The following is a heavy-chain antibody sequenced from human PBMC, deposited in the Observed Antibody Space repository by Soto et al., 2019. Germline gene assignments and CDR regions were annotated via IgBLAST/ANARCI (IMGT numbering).Heavy chain of an antibody. Sequence: GGSLRLSCSASGFTFSSYAMHWVRQAPGKGLEYVSAISSNGGSTYYADSVKGRFTISRDNSKNTLYLQMSSLRAEDTAVYYCVKSGGAGTTVTTDYYYGMDVWGQGTTVTVSS. J-gene: IGHJ6*02. CDR1: GFTFSSYA. CDR3: VKSGGAGTTVTTDYYYGMDV. D-gene: IGHD4-17*01. CDR2: ISSNGGST. V-gene: IGHV3-64D*08.